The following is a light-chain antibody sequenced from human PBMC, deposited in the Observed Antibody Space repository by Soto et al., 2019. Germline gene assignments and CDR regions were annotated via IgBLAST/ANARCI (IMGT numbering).Light chain of an antibody. J-gene: IGKJ2*01. V-gene: IGKV3-20*01. CDR1: QSVSSSY. CDR3: QHYGPTGMYT. CDR2: GAS. Sequence: EIVLTQSPGTLSLSPGERATLSCRASQSVSSSYLAWYQQTPGQAPRLLIYGASNRATGIPDRFSGSGSGTDFTLTISRLEPEDFAVYYCQHYGPTGMYTFGQGTKLEIK.